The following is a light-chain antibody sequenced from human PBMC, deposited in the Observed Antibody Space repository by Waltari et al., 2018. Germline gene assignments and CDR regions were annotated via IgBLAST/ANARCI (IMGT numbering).Light chain of an antibody. Sequence: EIVLTQSPATLSLSPGERATLSCRASQSVSTYLACYQQRPGQAPRLLIYDSSNRATGIPARFSGSGSETDFTLTNSSLEPEDFGVYYCQQRYKWPLTFGGGSKVEI. J-gene: IGKJ4*01. CDR3: QQRYKWPLT. CDR2: DSS. V-gene: IGKV3-11*01. CDR1: QSVSTY.